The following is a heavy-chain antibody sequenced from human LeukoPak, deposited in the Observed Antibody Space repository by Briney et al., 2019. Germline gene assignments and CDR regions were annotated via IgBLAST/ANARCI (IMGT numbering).Heavy chain of an antibody. Sequence: ASVKVSCTSSVGIFTIYTISWVRQAPGQGLEWMGGIIPVYGTTDYAQKFQGRVTITTDISTSTAYMVLSSLRSEDTAMYYCARVGAAGGNFDYWGQGTLVTVSS. V-gene: IGHV1-69*05. D-gene: IGHD6-13*01. CDR3: ARVGAAGGNFDY. CDR1: VGIFTIYT. J-gene: IGHJ4*02. CDR2: IIPVYGTT.